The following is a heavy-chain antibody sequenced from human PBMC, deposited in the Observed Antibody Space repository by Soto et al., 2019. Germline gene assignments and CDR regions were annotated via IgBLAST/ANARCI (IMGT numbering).Heavy chain of an antibody. V-gene: IGHV1-8*01. D-gene: IGHD1-26*01. CDR1: EYTFTSYD. J-gene: IGHJ6*02. Sequence: QVQLVQSGAEVKKPGASVKVSCKASEYTFTSYDINWVRQAAGQGLEWMGWMNPNSGNSGYAHKFQGRVTMTRNTSISTAYMELSSLKSEDTAVYYCAGNPWGYYYGLDVWGQGTTVTVSS. CDR3: AGNPWGYYYGLDV. CDR2: MNPNSGNS.